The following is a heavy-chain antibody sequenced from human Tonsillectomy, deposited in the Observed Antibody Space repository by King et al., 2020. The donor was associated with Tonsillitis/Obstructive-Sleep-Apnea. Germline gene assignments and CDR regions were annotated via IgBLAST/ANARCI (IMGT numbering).Heavy chain of an antibody. D-gene: IGHD2-2*01. CDR2: INPSGGST. Sequence: VQLVESGAEVKKPGASVKVSCKASGYTFTSYYMHWVRQAPGQGLEWMGIINPSGGSTSYAQKFQGRVTMTRDTSTSTVYMELSSLRSEDTAVYYCARDRSGVPAAKRGPHNAPVDYYYYYMDVWGQGTTFPVSS. J-gene: IGHJ6*03. V-gene: IGHV1-46*01. CDR1: GYTFTSYY. CDR3: ARDRSGVPAAKRGPHNAPVDYYYYYMDV.